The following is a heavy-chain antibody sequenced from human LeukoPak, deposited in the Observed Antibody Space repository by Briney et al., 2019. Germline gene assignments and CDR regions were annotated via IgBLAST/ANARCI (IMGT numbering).Heavy chain of an antibody. CDR1: GGSFSVYY. Sequence: SEALSLTCAVYGGSFSVYYWSWIRQPPGKGLEWIGEINHSGSTNYNPSLKSRVTISVDTSKNQVSLKLSSVTAADTAVYYCARGSTLYDYVWGSYRTGYYFDYWGQGTLVTVSS. CDR2: INHSGST. V-gene: IGHV4-34*01. D-gene: IGHD3-16*02. J-gene: IGHJ4*02. CDR3: ARGSTLYDYVWGSYRTGYYFDY.